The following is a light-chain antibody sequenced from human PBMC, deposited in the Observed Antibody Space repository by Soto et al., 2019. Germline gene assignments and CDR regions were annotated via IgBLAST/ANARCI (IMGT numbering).Light chain of an antibody. CDR3: QSYDSSLSGVV. Sequence: QSVLTQPPSVSGAPGQRVTISCTGSSSNIGAGYDVHWYQQLPGTAPKLLIYGNNYRPSGVPDRFSGSKSGTSASLAITGLQAEDEADYYCQSYDSSLSGVVFGGGTQLTVL. J-gene: IGLJ2*01. CDR1: SSNIGAGYD. CDR2: GNN. V-gene: IGLV1-40*01.